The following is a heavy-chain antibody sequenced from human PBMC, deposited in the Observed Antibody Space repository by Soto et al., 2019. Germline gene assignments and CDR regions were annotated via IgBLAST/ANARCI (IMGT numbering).Heavy chain of an antibody. D-gene: IGHD4-17*01. V-gene: IGHV4-31*03. CDR1: GGSISSGGYY. J-gene: IGHJ5*02. CDR2: IYYSGST. CDR3: AREVRVIMDYGDNNWFDP. Sequence: QVQLQESGPGLVKPSQTLSLTCTVSGGSISSGGYYWSWLRQHPGKGLEWIGYIYYSGSTYYNPSLKSRVTISVDTSKNQFSLKLSSVTAADTAVYYCAREVRVIMDYGDNNWFDPWGQGTLVTVSS.